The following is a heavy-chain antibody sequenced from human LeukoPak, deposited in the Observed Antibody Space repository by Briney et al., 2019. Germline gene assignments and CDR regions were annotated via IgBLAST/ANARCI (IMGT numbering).Heavy chain of an antibody. J-gene: IGHJ4*02. CDR1: GYTFPSYG. Sequence: ASVKVSCKASGYTFPSYGISWVRQAPGQGLEWVGWISVYNGVTNYQQKFQGRVTMTTDTPTTTAYMELRSLRPDDTAVYFCARGYIVGAYPYFSDYWGQGTLVIVSS. CDR3: ARGYIVGAYPYFSDY. D-gene: IGHD1-26*01. V-gene: IGHV1-18*01. CDR2: ISVYNGVT.